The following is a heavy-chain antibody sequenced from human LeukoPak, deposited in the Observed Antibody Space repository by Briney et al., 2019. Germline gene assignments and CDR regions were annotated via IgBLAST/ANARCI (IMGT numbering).Heavy chain of an antibody. D-gene: IGHD2-2*01. CDR1: GGSISSNNW. CDR3: ARGTDKGYCSSTNCLNWFDP. Sequence: SETLSLTCAVSGGSISSNNWWGWVRQPPGKGLEWIGYIYYSGSTNYNPSLKSRVTLSVDTSKNQFSLKLSSVTAADTAVYYCARGTDKGYCSSTNCLNWFDPWGQGTLVTVSS. J-gene: IGHJ5*02. CDR2: IYYSGST. V-gene: IGHV4-61*05.